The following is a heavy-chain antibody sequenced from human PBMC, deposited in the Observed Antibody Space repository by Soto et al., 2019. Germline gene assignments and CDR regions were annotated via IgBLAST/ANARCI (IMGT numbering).Heavy chain of an antibody. CDR3: ARDGGYSGYEPATG. CDR1: GFTFSSYW. Sequence: GGSLRFSCAASGFTFSSYWMSWVRQAPGKGLEWVANIKQDGSEKYYVDSVKGRFTISRDNAKNSLYLQMNSLRAEDTAVYYCARDGGYSGYEPATGWGQGTLVTVSS. D-gene: IGHD5-12*01. CDR2: IKQDGSEK. J-gene: IGHJ4*02. V-gene: IGHV3-7*01.